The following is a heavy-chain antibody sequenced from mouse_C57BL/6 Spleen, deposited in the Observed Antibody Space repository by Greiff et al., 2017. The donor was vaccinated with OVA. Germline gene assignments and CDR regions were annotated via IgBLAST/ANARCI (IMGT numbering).Heavy chain of an antibody. CDR2: INPNNGGT. Sequence: VHVKQSGPELVKPGASVKIPCKASGYTFTDYNMAWVKQSHGKSLEWIGDINPNNGGTIYNQKFKGKATLTVDKSSSTAYMELRSLTSEDTAVYYCAREGNGNYGFDYWGQGTTLTVSS. V-gene: IGHV1-18*01. CDR1: GYTFTDYN. J-gene: IGHJ2*01. D-gene: IGHD2-1*01. CDR3: AREGNGNYGFDY.